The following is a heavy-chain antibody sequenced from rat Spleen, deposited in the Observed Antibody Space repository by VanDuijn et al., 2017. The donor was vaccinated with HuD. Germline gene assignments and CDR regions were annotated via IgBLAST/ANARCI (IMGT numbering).Heavy chain of an antibody. Sequence: EVQLVETGGSLVQPGESLKLTCATSGFTFTNAWVHWVRQSPESLLEGVAQIKAKSSNYATYYAESVKGRFTISRDDSRSSVYLHMNSLKEEDTAIYYCTWEGPFTWFAYWGQGTLVTVSS. CDR1: GFTFTNAW. V-gene: IGHV6-8*01. CDR2: IKAKSSNYAT. J-gene: IGHJ3*01. CDR3: TWEGPFTWFAY. D-gene: IGHD1-11*01.